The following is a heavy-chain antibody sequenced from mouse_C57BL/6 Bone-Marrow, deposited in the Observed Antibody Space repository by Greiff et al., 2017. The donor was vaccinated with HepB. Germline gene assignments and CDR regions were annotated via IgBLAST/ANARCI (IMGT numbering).Heavy chain of an antibody. CDR1: GFTFSNYW. J-gene: IGHJ3*01. CDR3: TGLWDPWLAY. Sequence: EVQLQQSGGGLVQPGGSMKLSCVASGFTFSNYWMNWVRQSPEKGLEWVAQIRLKSDNYATHYAESVKGRFTISRDDSKSSVYLQMNNLRAEDTGIYYCTGLWDPWLAYWGQGTLVTVSA. V-gene: IGHV6-3*01. D-gene: IGHD1-1*02. CDR2: IRLKSDNYAT.